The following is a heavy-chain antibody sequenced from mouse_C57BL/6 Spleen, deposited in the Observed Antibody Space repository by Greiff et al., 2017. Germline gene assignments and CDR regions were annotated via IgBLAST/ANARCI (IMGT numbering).Heavy chain of an antibody. CDR2: ISNGGGST. Sequence: DVMLVESGGGLVQPGGSLKLSCAASGFTFSDYYMYWVRQTPEKRLEWVAYISNGGGSTYYPDTVKGRFTISRDNAKNTLYLQMSRLKSEDTAMYYCARRASSDADYFDYWGQGTTLTVSS. J-gene: IGHJ2*01. D-gene: IGHD3-3*01. CDR1: GFTFSDYY. CDR3: ARRASSDADYFDY. V-gene: IGHV5-12*01.